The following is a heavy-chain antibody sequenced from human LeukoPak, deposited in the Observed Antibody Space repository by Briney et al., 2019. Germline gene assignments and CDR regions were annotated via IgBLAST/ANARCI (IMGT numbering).Heavy chain of an antibody. D-gene: IGHD3-3*01. J-gene: IGHJ4*02. CDR3: AKVEDFWSGYYSYLNFDY. CDR2: ISGSGGSI. CDR1: GFTFSSYA. V-gene: IGHV3-23*01. Sequence: PGGSLRLSCAASGFTFSSYAMSWVRQAPGKGLEWVSAISGSGGSIYYADSVKGRFTISRDNSKNTLYLQMNSLRAEDTAVYYCAKVEDFWSGYYSYLNFDYWGQGTLVTVSS.